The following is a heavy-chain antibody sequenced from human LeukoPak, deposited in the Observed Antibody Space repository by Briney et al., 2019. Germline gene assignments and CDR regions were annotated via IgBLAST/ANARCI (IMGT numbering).Heavy chain of an antibody. J-gene: IGHJ3*02. CDR2: IYYSGST. V-gene: IGHV4-59*01. CDR1: GGSISSYY. D-gene: IGHD3-3*01. CDR3: ARRRETYYDFWSGYLDAFDI. Sequence: SETLSLTCTVSGGSISSYYWSWIRQPPGKGLEWIGYIYYSGSTNYNPSLKSRVTISVDTSKNQFSLKLSSVTAADTAVYYCARRRETYYDFWSGYLDAFDIWGQGTMVTVSS.